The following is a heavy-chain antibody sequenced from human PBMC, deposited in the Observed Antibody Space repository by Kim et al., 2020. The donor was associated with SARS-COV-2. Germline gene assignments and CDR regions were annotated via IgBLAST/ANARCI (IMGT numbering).Heavy chain of an antibody. J-gene: IGHJ6*02. CDR2: ISGSGGST. Sequence: GGSLRLSCAASGFTFSSYAMSWVRQSPGKGLEWVSAISGSGGSTYYADSVKGRFTISRDNSKNTLYLQMNSLRAEDTAVYYCAKERNIVVVVAATRGGMDVWGQGTTVTVSS. CDR1: GFTFSSYA. V-gene: IGHV3-23*01. D-gene: IGHD2-15*01. CDR3: AKERNIVVVVAATRGGMDV.